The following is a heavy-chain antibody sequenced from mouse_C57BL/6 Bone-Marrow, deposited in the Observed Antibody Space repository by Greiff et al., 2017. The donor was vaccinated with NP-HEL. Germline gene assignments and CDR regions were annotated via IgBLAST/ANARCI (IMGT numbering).Heavy chain of an antibody. J-gene: IGHJ2*01. V-gene: IGHV1-56*01. Sequence: VQLQQSGPELVRPGASVKISCKAPGYTFTSHWMQWVRQRPGQGLEWIGEIFPGSGMTSPPAPFPGNSTLPVDTSSSTAYMQLSSLTSEDSAVYFCARIGTHYWGQGTTLTVSS. CDR1: GYTFTSHW. D-gene: IGHD2-14*01. CDR3: ARIGTHY. CDR2: IFPGSGMT.